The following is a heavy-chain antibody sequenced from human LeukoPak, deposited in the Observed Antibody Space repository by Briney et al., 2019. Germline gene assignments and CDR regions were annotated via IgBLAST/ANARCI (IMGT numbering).Heavy chain of an antibody. D-gene: IGHD3-22*01. J-gene: IGHJ3*02. CDR3: ARAEYYYDSSGADDAFDI. Sequence: PSETLSLTCTVSGVSISSGSYYWSWIRQPAGKGLECIGRIYTSGSTNYNPSLKSRVTMLVDTSNNRFSLKLTSVTAADTAVYYCARAEYYYDSSGADDAFDIWGQGTMVTVSS. CDR1: GVSISSGSYY. V-gene: IGHV4-61*02. CDR2: IYTSGST.